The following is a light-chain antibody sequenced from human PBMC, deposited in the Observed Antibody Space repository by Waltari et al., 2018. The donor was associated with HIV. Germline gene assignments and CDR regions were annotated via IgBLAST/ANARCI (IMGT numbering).Light chain of an antibody. V-gene: IGKV1-12*01. CDR2: DAS. CDR3: QQANSFPHT. CDR1: QFISTS. Sequence: DIQMTKSPSSMSASVGDEVTITCWATQFISTSLAWYQQRPNSATKLLIFDASRLQSGAPSRFSGRGAGTQFTLTINSLQPEDVATYYCQQANSFPHTFGQGT. J-gene: IGKJ2*01.